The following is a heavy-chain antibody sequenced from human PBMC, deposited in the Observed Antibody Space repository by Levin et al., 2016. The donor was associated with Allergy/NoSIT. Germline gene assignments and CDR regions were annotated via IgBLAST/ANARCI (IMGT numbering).Heavy chain of an antibody. J-gene: IGHJ5*02. CDR2: INPNSGGT. CDR3: ARASYDKGMSWFDP. Sequence: ASVKVSCKASGYTFTGYYMHWVRQAPGQGLEWMGWINPNSGGTNYAQKFQGWVTMTRDTSISTAYMELSSLRSEDTAVYYCARASYDKGMSWFDPWGQGTLVTVSS. D-gene: IGHD5-12*01. CDR1: GYTFTGYY. V-gene: IGHV1-2*04.